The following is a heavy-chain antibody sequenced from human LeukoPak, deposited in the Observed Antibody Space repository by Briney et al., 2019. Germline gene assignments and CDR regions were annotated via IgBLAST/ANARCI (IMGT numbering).Heavy chain of an antibody. Sequence: GGSLRLSCAASGFTVSTNYMSWVRQAPGKGLEWVSVIYSGGSTYYADSVKGRFTISRDNAKNSLYLQMSSLTAEDTAVYYCATKIAAPHWGQGTLVTVSS. D-gene: IGHD6-6*01. CDR2: IYSGGST. V-gene: IGHV3-53*01. CDR1: GFTVSTNY. CDR3: ATKIAAPH. J-gene: IGHJ4*02.